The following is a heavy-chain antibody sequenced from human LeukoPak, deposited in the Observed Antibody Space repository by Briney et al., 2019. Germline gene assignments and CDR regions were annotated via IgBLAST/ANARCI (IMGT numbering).Heavy chain of an antibody. V-gene: IGHV1-8*01. Sequence: ASVKVSCKASGYTFTSYDINWVRQATGQGLEWMGWMNPNSGNTGYAQKFQGRVTMTRNTSISTAYMELSSLRSEDTAVYYCARAVYYYDSSGYYSNTFDPWSQGTLVTVSS. D-gene: IGHD3-22*01. J-gene: IGHJ5*02. CDR3: ARAVYYYDSSGYYSNTFDP. CDR2: MNPNSGNT. CDR1: GYTFTSYD.